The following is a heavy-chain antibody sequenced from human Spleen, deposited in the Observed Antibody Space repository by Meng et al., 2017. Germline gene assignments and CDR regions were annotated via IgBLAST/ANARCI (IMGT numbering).Heavy chain of an antibody. J-gene: IGHJ4*02. CDR2: IYYSGST. CDR1: GYSISSGDYY. CDR3: VRENCKSTIDY. D-gene: IGHD2/OR15-2a*01. V-gene: IGHV4-30-4*01. Sequence: QLQLQESGPGLVKHSETLFTPCTVSGYSISSGDYYWCWIRQPAGKSLDWIGYIYYSGSTYYNPSLKSRLTILLDTSKKQFSLRVTSVTAADTAVYYCVRENCKSTIDYSGQGTLVTVSS.